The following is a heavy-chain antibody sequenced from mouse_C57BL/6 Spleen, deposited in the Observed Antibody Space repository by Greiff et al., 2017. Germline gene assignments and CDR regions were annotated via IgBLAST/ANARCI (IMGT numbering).Heavy chain of an antibody. Sequence: VQLQESGAELARPGASVKLSCKASGYTFTSYGISWVKQRTGQGLEWIGEIYPRSGNTYYNEKFKGKATLTADKSSSTAYMELRSLTSEDSAVYFCARRRGEGGYFDVWGTGTTVTVSS. CDR2: IYPRSGNT. CDR1: GYTFTSYG. CDR3: ARRRGEGGYFDV. J-gene: IGHJ1*03. V-gene: IGHV1-81*01.